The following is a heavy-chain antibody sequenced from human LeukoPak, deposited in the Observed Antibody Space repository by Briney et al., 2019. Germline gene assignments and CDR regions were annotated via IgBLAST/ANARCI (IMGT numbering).Heavy chain of an antibody. CDR3: ASRGAGIAFYYYYMDV. Sequence: SETLSLTCTVSGGSISSGSYYWSWIRQPAGKGLEWIGRIYTSGSTNYNPSLKSRVTISVDTSKNQFSLKLSSVTAAETALSYCASRGAGIAFYYYYMDVWGNGTTVTVSS. CDR1: GGSISSGSYY. CDR2: IYTSGST. J-gene: IGHJ6*03. D-gene: IGHD6-13*01. V-gene: IGHV4-61*02.